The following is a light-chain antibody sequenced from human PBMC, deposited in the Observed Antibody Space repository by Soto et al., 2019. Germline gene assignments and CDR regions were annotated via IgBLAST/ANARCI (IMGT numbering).Light chain of an antibody. J-gene: IGKJ4*01. CDR3: QQRSGWPLT. V-gene: IGKV3-11*01. CDR2: DAS. Sequence: EIVFSQSPSTLSLNTGERATLSCRASQSISSNLAWYQQKPGQAPRLIIYDASKRATGIPARFSGSGSGTDFTLTISSLEPEDFAVYYCQQRSGWPLTFGGGTKVDIK. CDR1: QSISSN.